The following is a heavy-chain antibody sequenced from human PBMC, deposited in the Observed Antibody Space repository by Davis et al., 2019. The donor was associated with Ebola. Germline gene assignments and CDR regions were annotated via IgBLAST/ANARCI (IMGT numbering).Heavy chain of an antibody. CDR3: ARGSPRYCSSTSCAGGVNWFDP. Sequence: MPSETLSLTCTVSGGSISSGGYYWSWIRQHPGKGLEWIGYIYYSGSTNYNPSLKSRVTISVDTSKNQFSLKLSSVTAADTAVYHCARGSPRYCSSTSCAGGVNWFDPWGQGTLVTVSS. CDR2: IYYSGST. J-gene: IGHJ5*02. CDR1: GGSISSGGYY. V-gene: IGHV4-31*03. D-gene: IGHD2-2*01.